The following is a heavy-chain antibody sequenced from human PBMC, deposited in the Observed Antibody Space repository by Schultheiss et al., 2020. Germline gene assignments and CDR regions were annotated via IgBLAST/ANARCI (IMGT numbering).Heavy chain of an antibody. J-gene: IGHJ4*02. D-gene: IGHD5-12*01. V-gene: IGHV3-23*01. CDR3: AKLGRLRLTIDY. CDR1: GFTFSSFA. Sequence: GGSLRLSCAASGFTFSSFAMSWVRQAPGKGLEWVSSITGSDFGTYYADSVKGRFTISRDNSKSTLYLQMNSLRAEDTAVYYCAKLGRLRLTIDYWGQGTLVTVSS. CDR2: ITGSDFGT.